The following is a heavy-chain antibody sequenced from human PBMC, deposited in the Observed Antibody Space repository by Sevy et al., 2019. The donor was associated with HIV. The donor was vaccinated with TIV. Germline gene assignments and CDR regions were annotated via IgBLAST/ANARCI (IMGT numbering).Heavy chain of an antibody. Sequence: SETLSLTCAVSGGSISSGGYSWSWIRQPPGKGLEWIGYIYHSGSTYYNPSLKSRVTISVDRSKNQFSLKLSSVTAADTAVYYCARGGGHYSSSWYDWFDPWGQGTLVTVSS. CDR3: ARGGGHYSSSWYDWFDP. CDR2: IYHSGST. V-gene: IGHV4-30-2*01. D-gene: IGHD6-13*01. CDR1: GGSISSGGYS. J-gene: IGHJ5*02.